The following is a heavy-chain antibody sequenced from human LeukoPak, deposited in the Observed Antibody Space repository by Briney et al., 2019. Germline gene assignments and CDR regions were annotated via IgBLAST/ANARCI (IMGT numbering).Heavy chain of an antibody. CDR1: GFSFSDHE. J-gene: IGHJ4*02. CDR2: LSSSGNA. CDR3: VRSGGY. D-gene: IGHD1-26*01. V-gene: IGHV3-48*03. Sequence: PEGSLRLSCAASGFSFSDHEMNWVRQAPGKGLEWISYLSSSGNAYYADSVKGRSTISRDNAKNSLCLQMNGLRAEDTAIYYCVRSGGYWGQGTLVTVSS.